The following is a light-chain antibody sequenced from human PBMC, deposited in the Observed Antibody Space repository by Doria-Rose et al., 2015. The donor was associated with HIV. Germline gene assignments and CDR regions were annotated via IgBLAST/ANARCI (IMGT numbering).Light chain of an antibody. CDR2: DVN. CDR3: CSFAASSTSLI. Sequence: PGKVPKLLIYDVNKRPSGVSSRFSGSKSGNTASLTISGLQPEDEADYYCCSFAASSTSLIFGGGTKLTVL. V-gene: IGLV2-23*02. J-gene: IGLJ2*01.